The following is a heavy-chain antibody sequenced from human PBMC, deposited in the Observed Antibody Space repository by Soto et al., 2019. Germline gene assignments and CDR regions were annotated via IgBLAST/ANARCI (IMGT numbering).Heavy chain of an antibody. D-gene: IGHD2-21*01. Sequence: SGPTLVNPTQTLTLTCTFSGFSLSTSGVGVGWIRQPPGKALEWLALIYWDDDKRYSPSLKSRLTITKDTSKNQVVLTMTNMDPVDTATYYCAHRPSRAYCGGDCYDYWGQGTLVTVSS. CDR1: GFSLSTSGVG. V-gene: IGHV2-5*02. CDR2: IYWDDDK. CDR3: AHRPSRAYCGGDCYDY. J-gene: IGHJ4*02.